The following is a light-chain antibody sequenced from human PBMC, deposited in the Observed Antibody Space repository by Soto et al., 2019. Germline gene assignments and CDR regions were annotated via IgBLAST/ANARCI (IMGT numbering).Light chain of an antibody. CDR1: NSNIASNT. Sequence: QSVLTQPPSASETPGQTVSISCSGSNSNIASNTVNWYQQLPGTAPKLLIYSNNQRPSGVPDRFSGSKSGTSASLAISGLQSEDEADYYCAAWDDSLNGLYVFGTGTKVTVL. CDR2: SNN. CDR3: AAWDDSLNGLYV. V-gene: IGLV1-44*01. J-gene: IGLJ1*01.